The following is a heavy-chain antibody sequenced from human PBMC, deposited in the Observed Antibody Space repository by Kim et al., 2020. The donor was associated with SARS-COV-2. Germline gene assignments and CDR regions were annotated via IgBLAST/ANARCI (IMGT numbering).Heavy chain of an antibody. CDR2: ITGSAGTT. CDR1: GFTFSNDA. CDR3: AKNGGGSCVGY. Sequence: GGSLRLSCAASGFTFSNDAMGWVRQAPGKGLEWVSVITGSAGTTWYADSVKGRFTISRDNSKNTLFLQMSSLRAEDTAVYYCAKNGGGSCVGYWGQGTLV. J-gene: IGHJ4*02. D-gene: IGHD2-15*01. V-gene: IGHV3-23*01.